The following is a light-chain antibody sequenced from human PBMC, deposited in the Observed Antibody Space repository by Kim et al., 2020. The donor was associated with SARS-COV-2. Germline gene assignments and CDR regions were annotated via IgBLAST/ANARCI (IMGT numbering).Light chain of an antibody. Sequence: AAGERITTTCRPSNDISNNFVCCYQKQGKDAQQLIYDASSLQSGGLPRCSGSGSGTEFSIIIISLQPEDCVTNYCLQHNNSTPLTFGGGTKVDIK. J-gene: IGKJ4*01. CDR3: LQHNNSTPLT. V-gene: IGKV1-17*03. CDR2: DAS. CDR1: NDISNN.